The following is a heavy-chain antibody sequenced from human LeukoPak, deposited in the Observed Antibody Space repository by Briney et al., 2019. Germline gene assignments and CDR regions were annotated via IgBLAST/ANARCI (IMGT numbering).Heavy chain of an antibody. V-gene: IGHV3-23*01. D-gene: IGHD6-19*01. J-gene: IGHJ5*02. CDR3: AKIAGSSGWNNWFDP. CDR1: GFTFSNYA. Sequence: GGSLRLSCAASGFTFSNYAMNWDHQAPGKGLEWVSGISISGGSTYYADSVKGRFTISRDNSKNTLYLQMNSLRAEDTAVYYCAKIAGSSGWNNWFDPWGQGTLVTVSS. CDR2: ISISGGST.